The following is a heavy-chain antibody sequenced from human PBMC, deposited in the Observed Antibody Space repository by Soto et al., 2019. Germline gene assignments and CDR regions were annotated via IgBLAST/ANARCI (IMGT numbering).Heavy chain of an antibody. CDR3: TTIPFD. CDR2: FDPEAGRT. D-gene: IGHD2-21*01. V-gene: IGHV1-24*01. J-gene: IGHJ4*02. Sequence: ASVKVSCKVSGNTLSKVAIHWVRQAPGKGLEWVGGFDPEAGRTFSTQNLQDRVTMTEDTSTDTAYMALNSLRSEDTAIYYCTTIPFDWGLGTLVTVS. CDR1: GNTLSKVA.